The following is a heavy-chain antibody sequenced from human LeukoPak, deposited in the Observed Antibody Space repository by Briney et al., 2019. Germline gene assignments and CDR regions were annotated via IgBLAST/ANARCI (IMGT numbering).Heavy chain of an antibody. Sequence: SGGSLRLSCAASGFTFISYGMHWVRQAPGKGLEWVAFIRHDGSDQYYADSVKGRFTLSRDNSQSTLYLQMNSLTTGDTAIYYCAKQIDGSGTFLYPKYFDYWGQGTLVTVSS. CDR3: AKQIDGSGTFLYPKYFDY. CDR2: IRHDGSDQ. V-gene: IGHV3-30*02. CDR1: GFTFISYG. D-gene: IGHD3-10*01. J-gene: IGHJ4*02.